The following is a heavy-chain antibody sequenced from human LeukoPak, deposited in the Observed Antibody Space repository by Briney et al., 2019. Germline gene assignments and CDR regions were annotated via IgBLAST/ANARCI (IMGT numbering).Heavy chain of an antibody. CDR3: ARFPDFDWLFFDY. J-gene: IGHJ4*02. D-gene: IGHD3-9*01. V-gene: IGHV3-30*04. Sequence: GGSLRLPCAASGFTFSSYAMHWVRQAPGKGLEWVAVISYDGSNKYYADSVKGRFTISRDNSKNTLYLQMNSLGAEDTAVYYCARFPDFDWLFFDYWGQGTLVTVSS. CDR2: ISYDGSNK. CDR1: GFTFSSYA.